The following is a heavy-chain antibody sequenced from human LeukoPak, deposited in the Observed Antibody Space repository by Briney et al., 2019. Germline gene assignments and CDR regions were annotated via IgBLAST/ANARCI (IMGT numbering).Heavy chain of an antibody. CDR2: MNPNSGNT. Sequence: EASVKVSCKASGYTFTSYDINWVRQATGQGLEWMGWMNPNSGNTGYAQKFQGRVTMTRNTSISTAYMELSSLRSEDTAVYYCARSLLWFGELLSFNAFDPWGQGTLVTVSS. CDR1: GYTFTSYD. CDR3: ARSLLWFGELLSFNAFDP. J-gene: IGHJ5*02. V-gene: IGHV1-8*01. D-gene: IGHD3-10*01.